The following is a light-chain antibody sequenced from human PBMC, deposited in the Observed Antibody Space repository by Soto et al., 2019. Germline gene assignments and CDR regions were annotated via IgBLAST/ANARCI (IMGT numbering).Light chain of an antibody. CDR3: QQYNSFPYT. CDR1: QSISSW. J-gene: IGKJ2*01. Sequence: DLQMTQSPSTLSASVGDRVTIPCRASQSISSWLAWYQQKPGKAPKLLMYKASTLESGVPSRFSGSGSGTEFTLTIRSLQPDDFATYYCQQYNSFPYTFGQGTRLEMK. CDR2: KAS. V-gene: IGKV1-5*03.